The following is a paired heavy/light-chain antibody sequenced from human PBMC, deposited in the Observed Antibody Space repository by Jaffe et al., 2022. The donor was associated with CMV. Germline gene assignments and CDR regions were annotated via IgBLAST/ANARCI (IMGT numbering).Light chain of an antibody. CDR2: EDN. Sequence: QSVLTQPPSVSAAPGQKVTISCSGSSSNIGNNYVSWYQHLPGTAPKLLIYEDNMRPSGIPDRFSGSKSDTSATLGITGLQTGDEAVYYCGTWDSSLSTGLFGGGTKLTVL. CDR1: SSNIGNNY. V-gene: IGLV1-51*02. CDR3: GTWDSSLSTGL. J-gene: IGLJ3*02.
Heavy chain of an antibody. CDR1: GGSISSSNYY. Sequence: QLQLQESGPGLVKPSETLSLTCTVSGGSISSSNYYWGWIRQPPGKGLEWIGTIYYSGSTYYNPSLKRRVTISVDTSKNQFSLKLSSVTAADTAAYYCTRHVTSYSSNWNYFYYVDVWGKGTTVTVSS. V-gene: IGHV4-39*01. J-gene: IGHJ6*03. D-gene: IGHD6-13*01. CDR2: IYYSGST. CDR3: TRHVTSYSSNWNYFYYVDV.